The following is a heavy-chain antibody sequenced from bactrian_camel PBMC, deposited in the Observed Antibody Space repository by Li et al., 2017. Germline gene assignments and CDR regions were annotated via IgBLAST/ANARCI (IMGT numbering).Heavy chain of an antibody. CDR3: AATREYCDGRYCYRNDFDN. CDR1: GITFSRHD. Sequence: LVESGGGLVQPGGSLRLSCAASGITFSRHDMSWVRQAPGKEVEWVAGITSLPSLFRAASYANSVKGRSTISSDSGKTTLYLQMNSLQPVDTAMYICAATREYCDGRYCYRNDFDNFGQETQVTVS. J-gene: IGHJ4*01. D-gene: IGHD2*01. V-gene: IGHV3S6*01. CDR2: ITSLPSLFRAA.